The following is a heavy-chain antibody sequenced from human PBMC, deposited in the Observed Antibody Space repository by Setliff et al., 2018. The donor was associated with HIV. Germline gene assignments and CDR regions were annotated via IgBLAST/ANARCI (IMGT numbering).Heavy chain of an antibody. CDR1: GFTFSGSA. Sequence: GESLRLSCAASGFTFSGSAMHWVRQASGKGLEWVGRIRSKANSYATAYAASVKGRFTISRDDSKNTAYLQMNSLKTEDTAVYYCTRWLGYYDSSGYYDYGMDVWGQGTTVTVSS. CDR2: IRSKANSYAT. J-gene: IGHJ6*02. V-gene: IGHV3-73*01. D-gene: IGHD3-22*01. CDR3: TRWLGYYDSSGYYDYGMDV.